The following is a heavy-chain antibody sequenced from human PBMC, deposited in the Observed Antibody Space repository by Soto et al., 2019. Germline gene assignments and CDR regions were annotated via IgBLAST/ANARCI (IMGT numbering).Heavy chain of an antibody. V-gene: IGHV3-30-3*01. D-gene: IGHD3-10*01. CDR1: GLTFSSYA. CDR3: ARDDLKAVLRRFGDEDSRGGRN. J-gene: IGHJ4*02. CDR2: ISYDGSNK. Sequence: GSLSLSCAASGLTFSSYAMHWVRQAPGKGLEWVAVISYDGSNKYYADSVKGRFTISRDNSKNTLYLQMNSLRAEDTAVYYCARDDLKAVLRRFGDEDSRGGRNWGQGTLVTVSS.